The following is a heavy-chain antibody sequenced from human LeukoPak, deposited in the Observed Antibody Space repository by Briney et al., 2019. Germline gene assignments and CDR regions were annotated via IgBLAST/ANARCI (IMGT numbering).Heavy chain of an antibody. D-gene: IGHD6-13*01. Sequence: GGSLRLSCXASGFTFSSYSMNWVRQAPGKGLEWVSSISSSSSYIYYADSVKGRFTISRDNAKNSLYLQMNSLRAEDTAVYYCARYGSAAGLDYYMDVWGKGTTVTVSS. CDR1: GFTFSSYS. J-gene: IGHJ6*03. V-gene: IGHV3-21*01. CDR3: ARYGSAAGLDYYMDV. CDR2: ISSSSSYI.